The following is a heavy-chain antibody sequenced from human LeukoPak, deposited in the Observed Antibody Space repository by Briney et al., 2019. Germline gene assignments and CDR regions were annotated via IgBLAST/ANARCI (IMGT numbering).Heavy chain of an antibody. CDR3: V. V-gene: IGHV3-7*01. J-gene: IGHJ6*03. CDR1: GFTFSSYW. Sequence: GGSLRLSCAASGFTFSSYWMSWVRQAPGKGLEWVANIKQDGSEKYYVDSVKGRFTISRDNAKNSLYAREGFGVVRYYYYYMDVWGKETTVTVSS. D-gene: IGHD3-3*01. CDR2: IKQDGSEK.